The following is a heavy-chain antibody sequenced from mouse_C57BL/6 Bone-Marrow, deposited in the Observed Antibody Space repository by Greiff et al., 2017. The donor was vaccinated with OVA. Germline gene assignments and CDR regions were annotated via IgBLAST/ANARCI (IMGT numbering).Heavy chain of an antibody. CDR3: VRDYYGSSYTAWFAD. Sequence: EVKLMESGGGLVQPKGSLKLSCAASGFSFNTYAMNWVRQAPGKGLEWVARIRSKSNNYATYYADSVKDRFTISRDDSESMLYLQMNNLKTEDTAMYDCVRDYYGSSYTAWFADWGQGTLVTVSA. CDR2: IRSKSNNYAT. V-gene: IGHV10-1*01. J-gene: IGHJ3*01. CDR1: GFSFNTYA. D-gene: IGHD1-1*01.